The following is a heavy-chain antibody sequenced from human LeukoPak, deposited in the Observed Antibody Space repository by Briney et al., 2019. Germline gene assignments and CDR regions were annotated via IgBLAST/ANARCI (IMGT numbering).Heavy chain of an antibody. J-gene: IGHJ4*02. D-gene: IGHD3-22*01. CDR3: ARGYDSSGYYYYFDY. Sequence: SETLSLTCTVSGGSISSGGYYWSWIRQHPGKGLEWIGYIYYSGSTYYNPSLKSRVTISVDTSKNQFSLKLSSVTAADTAVHYCARGYDSSGYYYYFDYWGQGTLVTVSS. CDR1: GGSISSGGYY. CDR2: IYYSGST. V-gene: IGHV4-31*03.